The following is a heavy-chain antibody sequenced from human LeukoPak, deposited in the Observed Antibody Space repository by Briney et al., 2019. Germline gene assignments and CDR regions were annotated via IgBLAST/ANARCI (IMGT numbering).Heavy chain of an antibody. CDR2: ISYDGSNK. CDR1: GFTFSSYG. D-gene: IGHD1-1*01. V-gene: IGHV3-30*18. Sequence: GGSLRLSCAASGFTFSSYGMHWVRQAPGKGLEWVAVISYDGSNKYYADSVKGRFTISRDNSKNTLYLQMNSLRAEDTAVYYCAKMGTQKEIDYWGQGTLVTVSS. J-gene: IGHJ4*02. CDR3: AKMGTQKEIDY.